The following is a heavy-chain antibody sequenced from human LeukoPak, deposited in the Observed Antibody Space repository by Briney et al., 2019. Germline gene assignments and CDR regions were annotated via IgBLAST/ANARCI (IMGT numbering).Heavy chain of an antibody. CDR3: ARDRYSGSPVYYFDY. Sequence: GGSLRLSCAASGFTFSSYAMHWVRQAPGKGLEYVSAISSNGGSTYYANSVKGRSTISRDNSKNTLYLQMGSLRAEDMAVYYCARDRYSGSPVYYFDYWGQGTLVTVSS. CDR2: ISSNGGST. V-gene: IGHV3-64*01. CDR1: GFTFSSYA. D-gene: IGHD1-26*01. J-gene: IGHJ4*02.